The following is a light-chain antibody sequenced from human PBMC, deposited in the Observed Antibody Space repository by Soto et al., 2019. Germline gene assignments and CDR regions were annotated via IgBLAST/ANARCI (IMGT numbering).Light chain of an antibody. CDR1: QSVSSSY. CDR2: GSS. J-gene: IGKJ2*01. Sequence: EIVLTQSPGTLSLSPGERATLSCRASQSVSSSYLTWYQQKPGQAPRVLVYGSSRRATGIPDRFSGSGSGTDFTLTISRLEPEDFAVYSYQQYGRSPGYTFGQGTKLEIK. V-gene: IGKV3-20*01. CDR3: QQYGRSPGYT.